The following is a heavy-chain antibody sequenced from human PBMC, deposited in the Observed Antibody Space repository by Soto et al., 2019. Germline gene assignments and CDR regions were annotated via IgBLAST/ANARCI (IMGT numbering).Heavy chain of an antibody. V-gene: IGHV1-8*01. CDR3: ARRKERSGPSYFDV. D-gene: IGHD6-25*01. CDR2: MNPSNGNA. J-gene: IGHJ4*02. CDR1: GDTFIKYD. Sequence: WASVKVSCKASGDTFIKYDINWVRQATGQGLEWMGWMNPSNGNAGYAQNFRGRVTMTSNTSITTAYMELSGLRYEDTAVYYCARRKERSGPSYFDVWGQGTLVTVSS.